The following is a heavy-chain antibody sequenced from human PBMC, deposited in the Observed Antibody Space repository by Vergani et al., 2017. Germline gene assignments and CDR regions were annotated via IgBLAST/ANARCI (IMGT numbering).Heavy chain of an antibody. Sequence: QVQLVESGGGVVQPGRSLRLSCTSSGFTFSTYAMHWVRQAPGKGLEWVAIIYYDGSKKYYADSVKGRFPISRDNSRNTLDLLMSNLRAEDTAIYYCVREGSYCGSTTCRNPSYVYYYHIDVWGEGTTVTVSS. J-gene: IGHJ6*03. V-gene: IGHV3-33*01. D-gene: IGHD2-21*01. CDR1: GFTFSTYA. CDR2: IYYDGSKK. CDR3: VREGSYCGSTTCRNPSYVYYYHIDV.